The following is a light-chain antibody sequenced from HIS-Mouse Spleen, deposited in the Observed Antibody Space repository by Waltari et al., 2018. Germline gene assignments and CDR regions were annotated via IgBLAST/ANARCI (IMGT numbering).Light chain of an antibody. CDR3: RQYNSYPFT. V-gene: IGKV1-16*02. Sequence: DIQMTQSPSSLSASVGDRVTIHCRASQGSSNYLAWFQQKPGKAHKSLIYAASSLQSGVPSKFSDSGSGTDFTLTISSLQPEHCATYYCRQYNSYPFTFGPGTKVDIK. J-gene: IGKJ3*01. CDR2: AAS. CDR1: QGSSNY.